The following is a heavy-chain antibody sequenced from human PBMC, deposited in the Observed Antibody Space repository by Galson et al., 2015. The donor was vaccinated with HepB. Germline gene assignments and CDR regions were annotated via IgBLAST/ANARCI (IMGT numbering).Heavy chain of an antibody. D-gene: IGHD6-13*01. CDR3: ARLPGGTRIAAAERGMDV. V-gene: IGHV3-33*08. CDR2: IWYDGSNK. Sequence: SLRLSCAASGFTFSSYGMHWVRQAPGKGLEWVAVIWYDGSNKYYADSVKGRFTISRDNSKNTLYLQMNSLRAEDTAVYYCARLPGGTRIAAAERGMDVWGQGTTVTVSS. J-gene: IGHJ6*02. CDR1: GFTFSSYG.